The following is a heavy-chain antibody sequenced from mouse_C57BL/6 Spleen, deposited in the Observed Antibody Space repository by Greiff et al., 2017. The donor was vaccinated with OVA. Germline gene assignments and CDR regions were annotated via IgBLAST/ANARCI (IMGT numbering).Heavy chain of an antibody. V-gene: IGHV1-53*01. CDR1: GYTFTSYW. J-gene: IGHJ4*01. D-gene: IGHD5-2*01. CDR3: ACAKKGGIYSYAIDY. Sequence: VQLQQPGTELVKPGASVKLSCKASGYTFTSYWMHWVKQRPGQGLEWIGNITPSNGGTNYNEKFKSKATLTVDKSSSTAYMPLSSLTSADSAVYSFACAKKGGIYSYAIDYWGQGTSVTVSS. CDR2: ITPSNGGT.